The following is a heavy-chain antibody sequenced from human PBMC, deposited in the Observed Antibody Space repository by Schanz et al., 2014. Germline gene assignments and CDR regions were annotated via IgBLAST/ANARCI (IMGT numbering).Heavy chain of an antibody. Sequence: QVQLVQSGAEVKKPGASVRVSCKASGYTFTTYAMSWVRQVPGQGLEWMGWISVYNHNKEYDQKFQGRVTMTTDTSTSTAYMALTDLRSDDTAVYYCARDRRFFDRDDLYYFDSWGQGTLVTVSS. CDR2: ISVYNHNK. CDR1: GYTFTTYA. V-gene: IGHV1-18*01. CDR3: ARDRRFFDRDDLYYFDS. J-gene: IGHJ4*02. D-gene: IGHD3-3*01.